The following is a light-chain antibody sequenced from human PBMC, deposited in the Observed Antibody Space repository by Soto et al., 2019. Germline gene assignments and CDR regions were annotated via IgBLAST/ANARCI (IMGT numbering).Light chain of an antibody. V-gene: IGLV2-11*01. CDR2: DVT. CDR3: CSHAGSYTYV. J-gene: IGLJ1*01. Sequence: QSALTQPRSVSGSPGQSLTISCTGTRSDVGGYNYVSWYQQYPGKVPKLMIYDVTKRPSGVPDRFSGSKSGNTASLTISGLQAEDEADYYCCSHAGSYTYVFGTGTRSPS. CDR1: RSDVGGYNY.